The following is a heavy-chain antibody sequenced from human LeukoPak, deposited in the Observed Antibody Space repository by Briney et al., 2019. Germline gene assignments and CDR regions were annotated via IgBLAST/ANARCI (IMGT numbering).Heavy chain of an antibody. J-gene: IGHJ4*02. V-gene: IGHV4-61*02. CDR3: ARGGCSGGSCYVDY. CDR2: IYTSGST. CDR1: GGSISSGGYY. Sequence: KPSETLSLTCTVSGGSISSGGYYWSWIRQPAGKGLEWIGRIYTSGSTNYNPSLKSRVTISVDTSKNQFSLKLSSVTAADTAVYYCARGGCSGGSCYVDYWGQGTLVAVSS. D-gene: IGHD2-15*01.